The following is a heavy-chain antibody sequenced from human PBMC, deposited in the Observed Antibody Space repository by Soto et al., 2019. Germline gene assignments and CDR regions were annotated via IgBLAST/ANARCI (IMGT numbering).Heavy chain of an antibody. CDR2: IRSETYGGTP. CDR1: GFNFGNYA. J-gene: IGHJ4*02. Sequence: GGSLRLSCTGSGFNFGNYAMSWVRQAPGKGPEWVGFIRSETYGGTPDYAASLRGRFTISRDDSKSIAYLEINSLQTDDTAVYYCTRYYYASSGYYVYWGQGTMVTVSS. D-gene: IGHD3-22*01. CDR3: TRYYYASSGYYVY. V-gene: IGHV3-49*04.